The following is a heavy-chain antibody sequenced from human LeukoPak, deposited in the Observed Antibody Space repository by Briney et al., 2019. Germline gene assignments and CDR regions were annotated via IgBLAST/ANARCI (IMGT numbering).Heavy chain of an antibody. CDR3: AREEYSSSSNVFDI. Sequence: ASVKVSCKASGYTFTSYDINWVRQATGQGLEWMGWMNPNSGNTGYAQKFQGRVTMTRDTSISTAYMELSRLRSDDTAVYYCAREEYSSSSNVFDIWGQGTMVTVSS. CDR2: MNPNSGNT. J-gene: IGHJ3*02. D-gene: IGHD6-6*01. V-gene: IGHV1-8*01. CDR1: GYTFTSYD.